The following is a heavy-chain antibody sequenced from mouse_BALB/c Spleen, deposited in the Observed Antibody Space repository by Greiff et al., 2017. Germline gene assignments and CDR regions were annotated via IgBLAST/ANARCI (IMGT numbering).Heavy chain of an antibody. CDR2: INPSTGYT. V-gene: IGHV1-7*01. CDR3: ARSQIYYYGSSDWFAY. Sequence: VQLQQSGAELAKPGASVKMSCKASGYTFTSYWMHWVKQRPGQGLEWIGYINPSTGYTEYNQKFKDKATLTADKSSSTAYMQLSSLTSEDSAVYYCARSQIYYYGSSDWFAYWGQGTLVTVSA. J-gene: IGHJ3*01. D-gene: IGHD1-1*01. CDR1: GYTFTSYW.